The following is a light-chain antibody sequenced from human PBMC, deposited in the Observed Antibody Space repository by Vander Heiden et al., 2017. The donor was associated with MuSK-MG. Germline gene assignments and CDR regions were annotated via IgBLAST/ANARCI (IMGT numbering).Light chain of an antibody. CDR1: SSNIGAGYD. J-gene: IGLJ2*01. CDR3: QSYDSSLSGPL. Sequence: QSVLTPPPSVSGPPGQRFTIPCTGSSSNIGAGYDVHWYQQLPGTAPKLLIYGNSNRPSGVPDRFSGSKSGTSASLAITGLQAEDEADYYCQSYDSSLSGPLFGGGTKLTVL. CDR2: GNS. V-gene: IGLV1-40*01.